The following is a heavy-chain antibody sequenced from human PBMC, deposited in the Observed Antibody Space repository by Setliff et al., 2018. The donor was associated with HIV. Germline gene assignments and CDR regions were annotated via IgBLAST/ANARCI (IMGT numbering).Heavy chain of an antibody. V-gene: IGHV1-69*13. Sequence: SVKVSCKASGGTFSSYAISWVRQAPGQGLEWMGGIIPIFGTANYAQKFQGRVTITADESTSTAYMELSSLRSEDTAVYYCARERAGYCSGGSCYTNWFDPWGQGTLVTVSS. D-gene: IGHD2-15*01. CDR3: ARERAGYCSGGSCYTNWFDP. J-gene: IGHJ5*02. CDR1: GGTFSSYA. CDR2: IIPIFGTA.